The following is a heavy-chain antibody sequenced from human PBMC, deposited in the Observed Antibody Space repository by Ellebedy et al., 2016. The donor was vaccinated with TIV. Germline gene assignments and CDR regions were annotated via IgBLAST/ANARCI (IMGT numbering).Heavy chain of an antibody. V-gene: IGHV4-39*01. D-gene: IGHD3-10*01. CDR3: ARWFGELLYVRWFDP. Sequence: SETLSLTCTVSGGSISRSSYYWGWIRQPPGKGLEWIGSIYYSGSTDYNPSLKSRVTISADPSKNQFSLRLSPVTAADTAVYYCARWFGELLYVRWFDPWGQGTLVTVSS. CDR1: GGSISRSSYY. CDR2: IYYSGST. J-gene: IGHJ5*02.